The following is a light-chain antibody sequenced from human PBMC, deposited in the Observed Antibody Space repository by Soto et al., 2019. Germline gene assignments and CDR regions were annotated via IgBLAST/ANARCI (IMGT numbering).Light chain of an antibody. CDR3: SSYTSSSTLDV. CDR2: DVS. Sequence: ALTQPASVSGSPGQSITISCTGTSSDIGDYNYVSWFQQHPGKAPKLMIYDVSNRPSGVSNRFSGSKSGNTASLTISGLQAEDEADYYCSSYTSSSTLDVFGTGTKVTVL. J-gene: IGLJ1*01. V-gene: IGLV2-14*03. CDR1: SSDIGDYNY.